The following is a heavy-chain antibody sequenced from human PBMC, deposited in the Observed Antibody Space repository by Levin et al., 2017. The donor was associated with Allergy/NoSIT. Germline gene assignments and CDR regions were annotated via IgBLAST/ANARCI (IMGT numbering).Heavy chain of an antibody. CDR1: GFTFSTYW. CDR3: ARAGDDGTAMITAFDY. CDR2: INSDGSIA. Sequence: GGSLRLSCAASGFTFSTYWMHWVRQAPGKGLVWVSRINSDGSIARYAESVEGRFTISRDNAKNTLYLQMNCLRAEDTAVYYCARAGDDGTAMITAFDYWGQGNLVTVSS. V-gene: IGHV3-74*01. D-gene: IGHD5-18*01. J-gene: IGHJ4*02.